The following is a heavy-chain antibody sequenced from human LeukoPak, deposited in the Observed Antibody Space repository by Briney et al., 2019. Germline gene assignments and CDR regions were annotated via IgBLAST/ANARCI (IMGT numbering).Heavy chain of an antibody. CDR1: GGSISSSSYY. J-gene: IGHJ4*02. CDR3: ASYDYGDQPHY. Sequence: SETLSLTCAVSGGSISSSSYYWGWIRQPPGKGLEWIGSIYNSGSTYYNPSLKSRVTISVDTSKNQFSLKLSSVTAADTAVYYCASYDYGDQPHYWGQGTLVTVSS. D-gene: IGHD4-17*01. CDR2: IYNSGST. V-gene: IGHV4-39*07.